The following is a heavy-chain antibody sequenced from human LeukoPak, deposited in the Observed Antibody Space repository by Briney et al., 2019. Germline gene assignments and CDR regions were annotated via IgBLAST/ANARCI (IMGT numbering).Heavy chain of an antibody. D-gene: IGHD3-3*01. CDR1: GGTFSSYA. CDR2: IIPIFGTA. CDR3: ASLQNYDFWSGYSDY. Sequence: SVKVSCTASGGTFSSYAISWVRQAPGQGLEWMGGIIPIFGTANYAQKFQGRVTITADESTSTAYMELSSLRSEDTAVYYCASLQNYDFWSGYSDYWGQGTLVTVSS. V-gene: IGHV1-69*13. J-gene: IGHJ4*02.